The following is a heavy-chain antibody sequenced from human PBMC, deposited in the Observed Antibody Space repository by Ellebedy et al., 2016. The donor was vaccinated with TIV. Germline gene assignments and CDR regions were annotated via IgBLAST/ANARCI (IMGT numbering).Heavy chain of an antibody. CDR3: ARRTGVEVGATPFDY. Sequence: GESLKISCKGSGYSFTSYWIGWVRQMPGKGLEWMGIIYLCDSDTRYSPSFQGQVTISADKSISTAYLQCSSLKATDTAMYYCARRTGVEVGATPFDYWGQGTLVTVSS. V-gene: IGHV5-51*01. CDR1: GYSFTSYW. CDR2: IYLCDSDT. D-gene: IGHD1-26*01. J-gene: IGHJ4*02.